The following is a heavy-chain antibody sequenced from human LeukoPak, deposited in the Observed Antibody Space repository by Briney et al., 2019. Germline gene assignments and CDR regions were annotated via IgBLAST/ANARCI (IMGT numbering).Heavy chain of an antibody. V-gene: IGHV6-1*01. CDR3: ARDRTDLTAAAGYYYYYGMDV. D-gene: IGHD6-13*01. Sequence: SQTLSLTCAISGDSVSSNSAAWNWIRQSPSRGLEWLGRTYYRSKWYNDYAVSVKSRITINPDTSKNQFSLQLNSVTPEDTAVYYCARDRTDLTAAAGYYYYYGMDVWGQGTTVTVSS. CDR2: TYYRSKWYN. J-gene: IGHJ6*02. CDR1: GDSVSSNSAA.